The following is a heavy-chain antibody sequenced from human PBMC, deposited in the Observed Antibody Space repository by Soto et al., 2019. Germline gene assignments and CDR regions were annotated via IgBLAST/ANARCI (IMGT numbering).Heavy chain of an antibody. CDR1: GFTFSSYA. V-gene: IGHV3-30-3*01. J-gene: IGHJ4*02. Sequence: GGSLRLSCAASGFTFSSYAMHWVRQAPGKGLEWVAVISYDGSNKYYADSVKGRFTISRDNSKNTLYLQMNSLRAEDTAVYYCARDPNIYSSSDDYWGQGTLVTVSS. D-gene: IGHD6-6*01. CDR3: ARDPNIYSSSDDY. CDR2: ISYDGSNK.